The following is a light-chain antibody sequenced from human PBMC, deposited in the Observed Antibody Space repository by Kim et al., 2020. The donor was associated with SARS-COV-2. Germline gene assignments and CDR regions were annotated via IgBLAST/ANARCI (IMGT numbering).Light chain of an antibody. V-gene: IGKV1-9*01. CDR2: AAS. CDR3: QQYNVLPRT. J-gene: IGKJ1*01. Sequence: GDRVTITCRASQGIGNYLAWYQQDPGKAPKLLIYAASTLQTGVPSSFSGSGSGTEYTLTISSLQPEDFTTYSCQQYNVLPRTFGQGTKV. CDR1: QGIGNY.